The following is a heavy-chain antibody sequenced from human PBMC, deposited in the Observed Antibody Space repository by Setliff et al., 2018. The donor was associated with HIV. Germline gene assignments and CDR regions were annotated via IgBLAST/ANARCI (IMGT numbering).Heavy chain of an antibody. D-gene: IGHD6-13*01. CDR3: ARSPAAEGH. J-gene: IGHJ4*02. V-gene: IGHV4-39*01. CDR2: IFYSGHT. CDR1: GGSISSSSYY. Sequence: SETLSLTCTVSGGSISSSSYYWGWIRQPPGKGLEWIGSIFYSGHTYYNPSLRRRVTISVDTSKNQFSLKLRSVTAADTAVYYCARSPAAEGHWGQGTLVTVSS.